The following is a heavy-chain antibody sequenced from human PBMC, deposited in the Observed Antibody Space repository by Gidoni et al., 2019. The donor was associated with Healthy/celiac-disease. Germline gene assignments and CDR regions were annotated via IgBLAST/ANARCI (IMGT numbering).Heavy chain of an antibody. Sequence: EVQLVVSGGGLVKPGGSLRLSCAASGFPFSSYSMNWVRQAPGKGLEWVSSISSSSSYIYYADSVKGRFTISRDNAKNSLYLQMNSLRAEDTAVYYCARDRGTVTSTYYYYGMDVWGQGTTVTVSS. D-gene: IGHD4-17*01. CDR1: GFPFSSYS. CDR3: ARDRGTVTSTYYYYGMDV. V-gene: IGHV3-21*01. J-gene: IGHJ6*02. CDR2: ISSSSSYI.